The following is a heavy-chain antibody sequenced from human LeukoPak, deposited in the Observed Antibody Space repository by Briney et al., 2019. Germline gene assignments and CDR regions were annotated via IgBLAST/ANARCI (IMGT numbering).Heavy chain of an antibody. J-gene: IGHJ4*02. CDR2: INHSGST. CDR1: GGSFSGYY. D-gene: IGHD6-13*01. V-gene: IGHV4-34*01. Sequence: SETLSLTCAVYGGSFSGYYWSWIRQPPGKRLEWIGEINHSGSTNYNPSLKSRVTISVDTSKNQFSLKLSSVTAADTAVYYCAMTGPGIAAAGGSWGQGTLVTVSS. CDR3: AMTGPGIAAAGGS.